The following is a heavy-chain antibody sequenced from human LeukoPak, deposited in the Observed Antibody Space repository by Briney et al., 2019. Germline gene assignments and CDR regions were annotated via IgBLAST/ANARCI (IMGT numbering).Heavy chain of an antibody. J-gene: IGHJ6*02. V-gene: IGHV1-69*13. CDR2: IIPIFGTA. CDR3: ARDLCSGGSCYYYGMDV. D-gene: IGHD2-15*01. Sequence: SVKVSCKASGGTFSSYAISWVRQAPGQGLEWMGGIIPIFGTANYAQKFQGRVTITADESTSTAYMELSSLRSEDTAVYYCARDLCSGGSCYYYGMDVWGQGTTVTVSS. CDR1: GGTFSSYA.